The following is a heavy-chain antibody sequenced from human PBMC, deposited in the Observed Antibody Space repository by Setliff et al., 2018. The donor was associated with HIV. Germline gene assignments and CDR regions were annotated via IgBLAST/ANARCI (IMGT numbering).Heavy chain of an antibody. J-gene: IGHJ4*02. Sequence: ASVKVSCRASGYTFTNFGITWVRQAPGQGLEWMGWISPYNGNTNYAPELHGRVTMTTDTSTSTASLELRSLRSDDTAVYYCARDRIPSKWLLESDYWGQGTLVTVSS. CDR2: ISPYNGNT. CDR3: ARDRIPSKWLLESDY. D-gene: IGHD3-22*01. CDR1: GYTFTNFG. V-gene: IGHV1-18*01.